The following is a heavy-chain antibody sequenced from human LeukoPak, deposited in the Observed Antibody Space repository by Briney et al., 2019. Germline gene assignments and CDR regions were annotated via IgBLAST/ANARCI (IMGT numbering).Heavy chain of an antibody. Sequence: SETLSLTCTVSGGSTSSYYWSWIRQPPGKGLEWIGYIYYSGSTNYNPSLKSRVTISVHTSKNQFSLKLSSVTAADTAAYYCARATDFWSGYYLDYWGQGTLVTVSS. CDR3: ARATDFWSGYYLDY. J-gene: IGHJ4*02. V-gene: IGHV4-59*01. D-gene: IGHD3-3*01. CDR2: IYYSGST. CDR1: GGSTSSYY.